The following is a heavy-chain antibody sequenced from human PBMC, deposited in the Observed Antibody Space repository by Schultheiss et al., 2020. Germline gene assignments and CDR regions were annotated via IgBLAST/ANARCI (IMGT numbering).Heavy chain of an antibody. CDR1: GFTFSSYT. V-gene: IGHV3-21*01. J-gene: IGHJ6*04. CDR3: ARVFCSGSSCYHRGYDYLGMDV. D-gene: IGHD2-15*01. Sequence: GGSLRLSCAASGFTFSSYTMNWVRQAPGKGLEWVSSISSSSSYIYYADSVKGRFTISRDNAKNSLYLQMNSLRAEDTAVYYCARVFCSGSSCYHRGYDYLGMDVWGKGTPVTVSS. CDR2: ISSSSSYI.